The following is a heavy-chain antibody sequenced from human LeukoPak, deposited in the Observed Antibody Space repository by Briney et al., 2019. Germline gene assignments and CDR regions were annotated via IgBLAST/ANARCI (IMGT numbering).Heavy chain of an antibody. CDR1: GYTFTSYY. CDR3: ARRSTVTTIPYYFDY. CDR2: INPSGGST. Sequence: GASVKVSCKASGYTFTSYYMHWVRQAPGQGLEWMGIINPSGGSTSYAQKLQGRVTMTTDTSTSTAYMELRSLRSDDTAVYYCARRSTVTTIPYYFDYWGQGTLVTVSS. J-gene: IGHJ4*02. V-gene: IGHV1-46*01. D-gene: IGHD4-17*01.